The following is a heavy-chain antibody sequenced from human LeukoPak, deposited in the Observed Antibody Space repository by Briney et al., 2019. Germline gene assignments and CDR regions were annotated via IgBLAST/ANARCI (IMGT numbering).Heavy chain of an antibody. J-gene: IGHJ4*02. CDR1: GYSINSGYY. D-gene: IGHD6-13*01. Sequence: SETLSLTCSVSGYSINSGYYWGWIRQPPGKGLEWIATIHHSGSTYYNPSLNSRVIISVDTSKNQFSLKLSSVTAADTAVYYCARLGAGIAAAAPEDYWGQGTLVTVSS. CDR2: IHHSGST. CDR3: ARLGAGIAAAAPEDY. V-gene: IGHV4-38-2*02.